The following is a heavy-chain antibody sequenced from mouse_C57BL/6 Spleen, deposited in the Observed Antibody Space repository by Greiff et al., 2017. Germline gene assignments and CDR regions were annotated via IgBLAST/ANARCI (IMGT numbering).Heavy chain of an antibody. Sequence: EVKLVESGGGLVKPGGSLKLSCAASGFTFSSYTMSWVRPTPEKRLEWVATISGGGGNTYYPDSVKGRFTISRDNAKNALYLQISSLRSEDTALYYCARRAMDYWGQGTSVTVSS. V-gene: IGHV5-9*01. J-gene: IGHJ4*01. CDR1: GFTFSSYT. CDR3: ARRAMDY. CDR2: ISGGGGNT.